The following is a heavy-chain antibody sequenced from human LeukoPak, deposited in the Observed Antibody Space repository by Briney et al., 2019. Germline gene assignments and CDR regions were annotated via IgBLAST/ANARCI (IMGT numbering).Heavy chain of an antibody. D-gene: IGHD4-17*01. J-gene: IGHJ6*04. CDR2: IHSSEGT. Sequence: PSETLSLTCTVSGGSLNGYYWGWIRQPPGKGLECIGYIHSSEGTAHNASLKSRLTISLDTSKNQFSLTLSSVTAADTAVYYCARHVYGEGMVVWGKGTMVTVSS. CDR1: GGSLNGYY. CDR3: ARHVYGEGMVV. V-gene: IGHV4-59*08.